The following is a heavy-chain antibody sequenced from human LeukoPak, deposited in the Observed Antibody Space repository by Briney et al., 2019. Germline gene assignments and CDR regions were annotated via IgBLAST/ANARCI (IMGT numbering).Heavy chain of an antibody. D-gene: IGHD2-15*01. CDR3: ARVRSGGTYYDY. CDR2: INSDGSTT. V-gene: IGHV3-74*01. CDR1: GFTFSSYW. Sequence: GGSLRLSCAASGFTFSSYWMHWVRQAPGKGLVWVSRINSDGSTTSYEDSVKGRFTISRDNAENTLYLQMNSLRAEDTAVYHCARVRSGGTYYDYWGQGTLVTVSS. J-gene: IGHJ4*02.